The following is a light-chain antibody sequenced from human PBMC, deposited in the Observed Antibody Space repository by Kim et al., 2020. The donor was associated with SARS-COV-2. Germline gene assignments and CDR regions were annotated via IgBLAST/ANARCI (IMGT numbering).Light chain of an antibody. Sequence: DIQMTQSPSALSASVRDRVTITCQASQDISIHLNWYHQKPGKAPKLLIYDASNLEVGVPSRFSGSRSGTDFTFTISSLQPEDIATYYCQQYDNLPHTFGQGTKLEI. CDR2: DAS. J-gene: IGKJ2*01. V-gene: IGKV1-33*01. CDR3: QQYDNLPHT. CDR1: QDISIH.